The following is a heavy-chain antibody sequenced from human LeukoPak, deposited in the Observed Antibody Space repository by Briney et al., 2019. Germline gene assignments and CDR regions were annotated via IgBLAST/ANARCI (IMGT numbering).Heavy chain of an antibody. V-gene: IGHV3-23*01. Sequence: GGSLRLSCAASSFTLSSYAMSWVRQAPVKGLEWVSAISGSGRTYYADPVKGRFAISRDISKNTLYLQMDSLRAEDTAVYYCAKLPTSTTSGQFDYWGQGTLVTVSS. D-gene: IGHD2-2*01. CDR1: SFTLSSYA. J-gene: IGHJ4*02. CDR2: ISGSGRT. CDR3: AKLPTSTTSGQFDY.